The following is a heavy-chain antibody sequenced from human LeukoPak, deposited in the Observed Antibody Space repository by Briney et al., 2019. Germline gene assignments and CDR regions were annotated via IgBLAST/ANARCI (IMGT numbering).Heavy chain of an antibody. V-gene: IGHV3-30*03. D-gene: IGHD6-13*01. J-gene: IGHJ4*02. CDR1: GFTFSSYG. CDR3: ARGHLYSSSWYRYTLDY. CDR2: ISYDGSNK. Sequence: GGSLRLSCAASGFTFSSYGMHWVRQAPGKGLEWVAVISYDGSNKYYADSVKGRFTISRDNSKNTLYLQMNSLRAEDTAVYYCARGHLYSSSWYRYTLDYWGQGTLVTVSS.